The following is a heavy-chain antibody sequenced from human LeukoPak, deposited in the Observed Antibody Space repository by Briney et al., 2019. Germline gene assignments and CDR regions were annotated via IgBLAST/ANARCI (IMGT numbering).Heavy chain of an antibody. J-gene: IGHJ6*04. CDR2: INQDGSEK. D-gene: IGHD2-21*02. V-gene: IGHV3-7*01. Sequence: PGGSLRLSCAASGFTFHPYGMSWVRQAPGKGLEWVANINQDGSEKYYVDSVKGRFTISRDNAKNSLYLQMNTLRAEDTAVYHCTRVAGGDEAWGKGDTVTVSS. CDR1: GFTFHPYG. CDR3: TRVAGGDEA.